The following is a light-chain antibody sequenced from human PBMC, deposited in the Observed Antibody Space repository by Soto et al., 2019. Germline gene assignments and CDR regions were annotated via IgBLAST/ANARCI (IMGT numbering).Light chain of an antibody. CDR3: AAWDDSLSGVV. Sequence: QSVLTLPPSASGTPGQRVTISCSGSSSNIGSNYVYWYQQLPGTAPKLLIYRNNQRPSGVPDRFSGSKSGTSASLAISGLRSEDEADYYCAAWDDSLSGVVFGEGTTLTVL. CDR2: RNN. V-gene: IGLV1-47*01. CDR1: SSNIGSNY. J-gene: IGLJ3*02.